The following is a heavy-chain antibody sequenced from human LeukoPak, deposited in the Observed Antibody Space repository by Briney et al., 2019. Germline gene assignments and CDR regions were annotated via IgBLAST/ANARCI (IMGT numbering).Heavy chain of an antibody. CDR3: AKVGSSGWYSWRVFDY. D-gene: IGHD6-19*01. CDR1: GFTFSIYA. J-gene: IGHJ4*02. V-gene: IGHV3-23*01. CDR2: IRGSGGST. Sequence: QAGRCLRLSCAPSGFTFSIYAMSWVRQAPRKGREWVSAIRGSGGSTYYADSVKGRFTISRDNSKNTLYLQMNSLRAEDTAVYYCAKVGSSGWYSWRVFDYWGQGTLVTVSS.